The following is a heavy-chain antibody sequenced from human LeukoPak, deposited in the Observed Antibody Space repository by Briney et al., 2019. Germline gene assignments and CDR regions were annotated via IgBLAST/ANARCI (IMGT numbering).Heavy chain of an antibody. CDR1: GGTFSSYA. CDR2: IIPIFGTA. Sequence: GASVKVSCKASGGTFSSYAISWVRQAPGQGLEWMGGIIPIFGTANYAQKFQGRVTITADESTSTAYMELSSLRSEDTAVYYCAREHIVVVPAATAGSNWFDPWGQGTLVTVSS. CDR3: AREHIVVVPAATAGSNWFDP. V-gene: IGHV1-69*13. J-gene: IGHJ5*02. D-gene: IGHD2-2*01.